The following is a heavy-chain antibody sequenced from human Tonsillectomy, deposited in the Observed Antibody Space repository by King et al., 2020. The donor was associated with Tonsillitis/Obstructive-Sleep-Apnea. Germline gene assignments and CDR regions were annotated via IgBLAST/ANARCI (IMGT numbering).Heavy chain of an antibody. CDR3: ARERYSGSYGFDY. J-gene: IGHJ4*02. D-gene: IGHD1-26*01. CDR1: GGSFSGYY. CDR2: INHSGST. Sequence: VQLQQWGAGLLKPSETLSLTCAVYGGSFSGYYWSWIRQPPGKGLELIGEINHSGSTNYNPSLKSRVTISVDTSKNQFSLKLSSMTAADTAVYYCARERYSGSYGFDYWGQGTLVTVSS. V-gene: IGHV4-34*01.